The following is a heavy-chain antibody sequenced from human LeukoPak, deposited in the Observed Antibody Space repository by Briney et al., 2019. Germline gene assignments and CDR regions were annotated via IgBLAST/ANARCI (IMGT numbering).Heavy chain of an antibody. J-gene: IGHJ6*02. CDR2: ISSSSSTI. CDR3: ARVVRQLVLGYYYYGMDV. V-gene: IGHV3-48*01. Sequence: GGSLRLSCAASGFTFSSYWMSWVRQAPGKGLEWVSYISSSSSTIYYADSVKGRFTISRDNAKNSLYLQMNSLRAEDTAVYYCARVVRQLVLGYYYYGMDVWGQGTTVTVSS. CDR1: GFTFSSYW. D-gene: IGHD6-13*01.